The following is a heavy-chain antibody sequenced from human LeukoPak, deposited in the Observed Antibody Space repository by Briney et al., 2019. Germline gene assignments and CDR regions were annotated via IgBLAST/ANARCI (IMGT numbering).Heavy chain of an antibody. CDR1: GFTFSSYG. CDR3: AKDPFDY. Sequence: SLRLSCAASGFTFSSYGIHWVRQAPGKGLEWVAVISYDGSYKFYADSVKDRFTISRDSSKNTLYLQMNSLRAEDTAVYYCAKDPFDYWGQGTLVTVSS. CDR2: ISYDGSYK. J-gene: IGHJ4*02. V-gene: IGHV3-30*18.